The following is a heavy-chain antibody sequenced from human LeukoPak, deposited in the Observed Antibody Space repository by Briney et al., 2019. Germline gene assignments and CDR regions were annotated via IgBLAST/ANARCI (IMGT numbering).Heavy chain of an antibody. D-gene: IGHD3-10*01. CDR3: ARVIRYDSGTNWFDP. CDR1: GDSISGSSYY. CDR2: IYYGGST. V-gene: IGHV4-39*07. J-gene: IGHJ5*02. Sequence: KPSESLSLTCTVSGDSISGSSYYCGWIRQPPGKGLEWIGNIYYGGSTYYNPSLKSRVSISVDTSNNQFSLKVSSVTAADTAVYYCARVIRYDSGTNWFDPWGQGTLVTVSS.